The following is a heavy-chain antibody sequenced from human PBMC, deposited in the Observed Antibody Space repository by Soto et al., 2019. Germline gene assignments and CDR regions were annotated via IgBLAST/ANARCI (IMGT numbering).Heavy chain of an antibody. V-gene: IGHV3-30*03. D-gene: IGHD3-16*01. CDR3: GGGHYFSDY. J-gene: IGHJ4*02. CDR2: ISNDGSNK. Sequence: QVQLVESGGGVVQPGRSLRLSCAASGFTFSSYGMHWVRQAPGKGLEWVALISNDGSNKYYVDSVKGRFTITRDNSKNTLYLQMSSLRAEDTAVYYCGGGHYFSDYWGQGTLITASS. CDR1: GFTFSSYG.